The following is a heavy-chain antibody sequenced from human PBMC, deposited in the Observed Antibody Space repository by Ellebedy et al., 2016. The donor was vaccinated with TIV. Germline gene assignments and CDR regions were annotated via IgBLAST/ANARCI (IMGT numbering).Heavy chain of an antibody. CDR3: AREGTEYYDFWSGYRIMDYYYYYYYMDV. V-gene: IGHV3-30-3*01. CDR1: GFTFSSYA. CDR2: ISYDGSNK. D-gene: IGHD3-3*01. Sequence: GESLKISCAASGFTFSSYAMHWVRQAPGKGLEWVAVISYDGSNKYYADSVKGRFTISRDNSKNTLYLQMNSLRAEDTAVYYCAREGTEYYDFWSGYRIMDYYYYYYYMDVWGKGTTVTVSS. J-gene: IGHJ6*03.